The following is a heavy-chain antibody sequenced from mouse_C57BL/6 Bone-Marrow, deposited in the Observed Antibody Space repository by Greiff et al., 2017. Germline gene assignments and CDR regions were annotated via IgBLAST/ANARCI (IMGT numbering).Heavy chain of an antibody. Sequence: LVESGPELVKPGASVKISCKASGYAFSSSWMNWVKQRPGKGLEWIGRIYPGDGDTNYNGKFKGKATLTADKSSSTAYMQLSSLTSEDSAVYFCAIYYGSSVGDYWGQGTTLTVSS. CDR3: AIYYGSSVGDY. D-gene: IGHD1-1*01. V-gene: IGHV1-82*01. CDR1: GYAFSSSW. CDR2: IYPGDGDT. J-gene: IGHJ2*01.